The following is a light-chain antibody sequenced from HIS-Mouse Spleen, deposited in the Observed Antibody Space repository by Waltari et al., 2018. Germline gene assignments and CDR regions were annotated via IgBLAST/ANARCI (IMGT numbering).Light chain of an antibody. CDR1: ALPTHY. CDR3: YSTDSSGNHRV. J-gene: IGLJ2*01. Sequence: SYELTQPPSVSVSPGQTARTPCSGDALPTHYAYWYQQKSGQAPVLVIYEDSKRPSGIPERFSGSSSGTMATLTISGAQVEDEADYYCYSTDSSGNHRVFGGGTKLTVL. CDR2: EDS. V-gene: IGLV3-10*01.